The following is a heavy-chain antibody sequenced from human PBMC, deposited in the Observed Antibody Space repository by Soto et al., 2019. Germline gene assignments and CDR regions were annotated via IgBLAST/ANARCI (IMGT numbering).Heavy chain of an antibody. D-gene: IGHD3-16*01. J-gene: IGHJ5*02. Sequence: GESLKISCKSSGYSFTSYWIAWVRQMPGKGLEWMGIIYPGDSDTRYSPSFQGQVTISVDKSISTAYLQWSSLKASDTALYYSAKRAKESPRSFWFDPWGQGTLVTVSS. CDR3: AKRAKESPRSFWFDP. CDR2: IYPGDSDT. CDR1: GYSFTSYW. V-gene: IGHV5-51*01.